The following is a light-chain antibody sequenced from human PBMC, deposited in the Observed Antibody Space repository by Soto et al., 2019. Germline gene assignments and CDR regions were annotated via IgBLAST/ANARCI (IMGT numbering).Light chain of an antibody. CDR2: AAS. Sequence: DIQLTQSPSFLSASVGDRVTITCRASQGISSYLAWYQQKPGKAPKLLIHAASTLQSGVPSRFSGSGSGTEFTLTISSLQPEDCATYYCQQLNNYPRTFGQGTKVEIK. J-gene: IGKJ1*01. CDR3: QQLNNYPRT. V-gene: IGKV1-9*01. CDR1: QGISSY.